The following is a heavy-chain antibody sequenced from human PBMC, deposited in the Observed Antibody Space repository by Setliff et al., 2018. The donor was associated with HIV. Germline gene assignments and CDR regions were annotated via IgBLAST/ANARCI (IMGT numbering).Heavy chain of an antibody. J-gene: IGHJ6*02. CDR2: ISWDGGGT. CDR1: GFTFDDYA. CDR3: AKGYRRSSGWPEYYYYALDV. V-gene: IGHV3-43D*04. Sequence: PGESLRLSCAASGFTFDDYAMHWVRQAPGKGLEWVSLISWDGGGTYYADSVKGRFTISRDNSKNSLYLQMNSLRAEDTAFYYCAKGYRRSSGWPEYYYYALDVWGQGTTVTVSS. D-gene: IGHD6-19*01.